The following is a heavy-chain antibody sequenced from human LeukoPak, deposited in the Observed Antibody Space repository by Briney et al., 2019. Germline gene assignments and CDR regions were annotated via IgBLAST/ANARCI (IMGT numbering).Heavy chain of an antibody. V-gene: IGHV4-39*01. CDR1: GGSISSSSYY. CDR2: IHYSGTT. CDR3: ARGEASGDYGYYYYYMDV. D-gene: IGHD4-17*01. J-gene: IGHJ6*03. Sequence: PSETLSLTCSVSGGSISSSSYYWGWIRQPPGKGLQWIGSIHYSGTTYYNPSLKSRVTISVDTSKNQFSLKLSSVTAADTAVYYCARGEASGDYGYYYYYMDVWGKGTTVTVSS.